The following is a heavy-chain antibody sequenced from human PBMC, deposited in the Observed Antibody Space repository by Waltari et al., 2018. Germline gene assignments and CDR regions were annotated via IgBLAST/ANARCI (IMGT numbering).Heavy chain of an antibody. CDR3: VRLEDCSGPGGNCYGGDPFALDV. Sequence: QVQLQQWGAGLLQPSATLSLTCAVNGGSFNGYYWGCIRPSPGKGLQWIGEINHAGNRNYNPSLKSRVTMLVDTSRSQFSLKMSSMTAADTALYYCVRLEDCSGPGGNCYGGDPFALDVWGQGTTVTVSS. CDR1: GGSFNGYY. CDR2: INHAGNR. V-gene: IGHV4-34*02. J-gene: IGHJ6*02. D-gene: IGHD2-15*01.